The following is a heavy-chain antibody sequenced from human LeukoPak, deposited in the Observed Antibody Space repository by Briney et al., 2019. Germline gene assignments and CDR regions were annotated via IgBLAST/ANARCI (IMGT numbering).Heavy chain of an antibody. CDR2: IYYSGST. V-gene: IGHV4-31*03. Sequence: SETLSLTCTVSGGSISSGGYYWSWIRQHPGKGLEWIGNIYYSGSTYYNPSLKSRVTMLVDTSKNQFSLKLTAVTAADTAVYYCARETPGAGHFDYWGQGSLVTVSS. CDR3: ARETPGAGHFDY. J-gene: IGHJ4*02. D-gene: IGHD7-27*01. CDR1: GGSISSGGYY.